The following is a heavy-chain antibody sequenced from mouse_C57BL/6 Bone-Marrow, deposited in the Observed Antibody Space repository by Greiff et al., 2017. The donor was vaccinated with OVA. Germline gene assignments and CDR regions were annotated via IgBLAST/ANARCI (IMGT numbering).Heavy chain of an antibody. CDR1: GYSITSGYY. CDR2: ISYDGSN. Sequence: ESGPGLVKPSQSLSLTCSVTGYSITSGYYWNWIRQFPGNILEWMGYISYDGSNNYNPSLKNRISITRDTSENQVFLKLNSVTSEDTATYYCARVPFYGYYWYYDVWGTGTTVAVSS. D-gene: IGHD2-2*01. J-gene: IGHJ1*03. CDR3: ARVPFYGYYWYYDV. V-gene: IGHV3-6*01.